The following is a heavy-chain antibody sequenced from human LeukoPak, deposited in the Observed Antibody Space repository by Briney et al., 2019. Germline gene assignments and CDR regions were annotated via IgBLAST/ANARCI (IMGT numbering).Heavy chain of an antibody. D-gene: IGHD6-19*01. CDR1: GGSFSGYY. V-gene: IGHV4-34*01. Sequence: SETLSLTCAVYGGSFSGYYWSWIRQPPGKGLEWIGEVNHSGSTNYNPSLKSRVTISVDTSKNQFSLKLSSVTAADTAVYYCARENRWSIAVAGTCVGWFDPWGQGTLVTVSS. J-gene: IGHJ5*02. CDR2: VNHSGST. CDR3: ARENRWSIAVAGTCVGWFDP.